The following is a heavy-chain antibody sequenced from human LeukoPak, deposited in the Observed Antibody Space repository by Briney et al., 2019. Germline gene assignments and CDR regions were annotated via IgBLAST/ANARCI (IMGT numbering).Heavy chain of an antibody. D-gene: IGHD6-6*01. J-gene: IGHJ4*02. V-gene: IGHV3-7*03. CDR3: ASAGGDSSSPLPFYY. CDR2: IKQDGSEK. CDR1: GFTFDKYW. Sequence: GGSLRLSCAASGFTFDKYWMSWVRQAPGKGLEWVANIKQDGSEKYYVDSVKGRFTISRDNAENSLFLQMNSLRAEDTAVYFCASAGGDSSSPLPFYYWGQGTLVTVSS.